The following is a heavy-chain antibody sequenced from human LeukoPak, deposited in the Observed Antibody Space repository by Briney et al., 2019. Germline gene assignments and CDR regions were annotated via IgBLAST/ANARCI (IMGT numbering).Heavy chain of an antibody. CDR3: VIWVRSSGWFGDY. D-gene: IGHD6-19*01. CDR2: ISGGGDNT. CDR1: GFTFSNYA. V-gene: IGHV3-23*01. Sequence: GGSLRLSCAASGFTFSNYAMSWVRQAPGKGLEWVSIISGGGDNTYYANSMKGRFTISRDNAKNTLFLQMNSVRAEDTAVYYCVIWVRSSGWFGDYWGQGTLVTVSS. J-gene: IGHJ4*02.